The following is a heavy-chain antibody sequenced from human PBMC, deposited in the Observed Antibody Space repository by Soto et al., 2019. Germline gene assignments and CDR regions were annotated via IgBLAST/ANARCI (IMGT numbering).Heavy chain of an antibody. J-gene: IGHJ3*02. CDR2: IIPIFGTA. V-gene: IGHV1-69*13. D-gene: IGHD6-19*01. Sequence: SVKVSCKASGGTFSSYAISWVRQAPGQGLEWMGGIIPIFGTANYAQKFQGRVTITADESTSTAYMELSSLRSEDTAVYYCARPYSSGSGAFDIWGQGTMVTVSS. CDR1: GGTFSSYA. CDR3: ARPYSSGSGAFDI.